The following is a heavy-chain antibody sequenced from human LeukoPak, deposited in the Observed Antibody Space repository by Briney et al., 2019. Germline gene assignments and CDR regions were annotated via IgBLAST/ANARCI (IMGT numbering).Heavy chain of an antibody. Sequence: SETLSLTCTVSGGSISSYYWSWIRQPPGKGLEWIGYIYYSGSTNYNPSLKSRVTISVDTSKNQFSLKLSSVTAADTAVYYCASYGARNWGLDYWGQGILVTVSS. J-gene: IGHJ4*02. CDR1: GGSISSYY. D-gene: IGHD7-27*01. V-gene: IGHV4-59*01. CDR2: IYYSGST. CDR3: ASYGARNWGLDY.